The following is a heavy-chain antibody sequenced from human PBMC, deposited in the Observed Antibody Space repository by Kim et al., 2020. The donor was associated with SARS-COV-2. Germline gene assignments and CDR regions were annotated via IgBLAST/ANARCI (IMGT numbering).Heavy chain of an antibody. V-gene: IGHV4-31*03. CDR1: GGSLSGGEYY. J-gene: IGHJ5*02. CDR3: ARGLLGSGRDGFDP. CDR2: IYHSGRP. Sequence: SETLSLTCTVSGGSLSGGEYYWTWIRQQPGKGLEWFGYIYHSGRPYYNPSLRSRLTMSLDRSHNKFSLKTRYVTVPYTAAYLCARGLLGSGRDGFDPWG. D-gene: IGHD2-15*01.